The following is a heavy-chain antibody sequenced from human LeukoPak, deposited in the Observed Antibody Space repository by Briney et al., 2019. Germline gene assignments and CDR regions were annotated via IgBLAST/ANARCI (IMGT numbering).Heavy chain of an antibody. V-gene: IGHV3-23*01. J-gene: IGHJ6*02. D-gene: IGHD3-10*01. CDR2: ISGSGGST. CDR1: GFTFSSYA. Sequence: PGGSLRLSCAASGFTFSSYAMSWVRQAPGKGLEWVSAISGSGGSTYYADSVKGRFTISRDNAKNSLSLQMNSLRDEDTAVYYCARDPYNSGSRTHLDYYYYGMDVWGQGTTVTVSS. CDR3: ARDPYNSGSRTHLDYYYYGMDV.